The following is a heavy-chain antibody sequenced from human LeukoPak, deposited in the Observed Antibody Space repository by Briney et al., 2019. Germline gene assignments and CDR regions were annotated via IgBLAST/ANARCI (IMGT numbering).Heavy chain of an antibody. CDR2: ISSSSSYT. CDR1: GFTFSDYY. D-gene: IGHD3-22*01. CDR3: ARGGIDYYDSSGYYFRFDY. Sequence: GGSLRLSCAASGFTFSDYYMGWIRQAPGKGLEWVSYISSSSSYTNYADSVKGRFTISRDNAKNSLYLQMNSLRAEDTAVYYCARGGIDYYDSSGYYFRFDYWGQGTLVTVSS. V-gene: IGHV3-11*05. J-gene: IGHJ4*02.